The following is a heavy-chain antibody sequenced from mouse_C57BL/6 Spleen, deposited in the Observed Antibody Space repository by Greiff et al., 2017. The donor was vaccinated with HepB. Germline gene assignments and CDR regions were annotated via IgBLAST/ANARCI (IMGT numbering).Heavy chain of an antibody. D-gene: IGHD2-4*01. Sequence: DVQLQESGPGLVKPSQSLSLTCSVTGYSITSGYYWNWIRQFPGNKLEWMGYISYDGSNNYNPSLKNRISITRDTSKNQFFLKLNSVTTEDTATYYCAREGYDYADAMDYWGQGTSVTVSS. CDR2: ISYDGSN. CDR3: AREGYDYADAMDY. V-gene: IGHV3-6*01. J-gene: IGHJ4*01. CDR1: GYSITSGYY.